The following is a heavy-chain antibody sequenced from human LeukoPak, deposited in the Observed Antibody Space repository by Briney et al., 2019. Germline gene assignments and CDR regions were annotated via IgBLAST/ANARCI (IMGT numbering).Heavy chain of an antibody. CDR3: ARGGVGCYYDSSGYRAGYFQH. CDR1: GGSFSGYY. V-gene: IGHV4-34*01. D-gene: IGHD3-22*01. CDR2: INHSGST. J-gene: IGHJ1*01. Sequence: SETLSLTCAVYGGSFSGYYWSWIRQPPGKGLEWIGEINHSGSTNYNPSLKSRVTISVDTSKNQFSLKLSSVTAADTAVYYCARGGVGCYYDSSGYRAGYFQHWGQGTLVTVSS.